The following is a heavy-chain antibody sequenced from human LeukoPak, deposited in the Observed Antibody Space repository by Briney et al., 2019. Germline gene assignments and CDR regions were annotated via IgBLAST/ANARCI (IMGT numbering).Heavy chain of an antibody. CDR3: VRRAVSGEEALDFDY. CDR1: GYSISSGYY. Sequence: ETLSLTCAVSGYSISSGYYWGWIRQPPGKGLEWVASISSRSSYIYYGGSVRGRFTVSRVNARNSVYLQMNSLRVEDTAVYYCVRRAVSGEEALDFDYWGQGTLVTVSS. J-gene: IGHJ4*02. V-gene: IGHV3-21*01. D-gene: IGHD6-19*01. CDR2: ISSRSSYI.